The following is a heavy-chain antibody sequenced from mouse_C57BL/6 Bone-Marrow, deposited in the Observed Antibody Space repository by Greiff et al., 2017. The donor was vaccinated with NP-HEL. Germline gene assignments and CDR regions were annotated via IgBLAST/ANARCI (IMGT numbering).Heavy chain of an antibody. J-gene: IGHJ3*01. Sequence: QVQLKQPGAELVKPGASVKMSCKASGYTFTSYWITWVKQRPGQGLEWIGDIHPGSGSTNYNEKFKSKATLTVDTSSSPAYMPLSSLTSADSAVYYCARSYFWFAYWGQGTLVTVSA. CDR2: IHPGSGST. CDR1: GYTFTSYW. CDR3: ARSYFWFAY. V-gene: IGHV1-55*01.